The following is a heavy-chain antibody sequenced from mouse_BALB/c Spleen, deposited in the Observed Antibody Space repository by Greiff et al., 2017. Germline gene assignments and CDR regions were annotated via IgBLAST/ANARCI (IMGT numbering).Heavy chain of an antibody. D-gene: IGHD2-13*01. J-gene: IGHJ4*01. CDR3: ARDGDYGDAMDY. CDR2: IDPANGNT. V-gene: IGHV14-3*02. CDR1: GFNFTDTF. Sequence: VQLKESGAELVKPGASVKLSCTASGFNFTDTFMHWVMQRPEQGLEWIGRIDPANGNTKYDPKFQGKATITADTSSNTAYLQLSSLTSEDTAVYYCARDGDYGDAMDYWGQGTSVTVSS.